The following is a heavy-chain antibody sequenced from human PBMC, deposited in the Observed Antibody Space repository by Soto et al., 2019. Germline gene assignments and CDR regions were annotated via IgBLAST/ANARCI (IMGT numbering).Heavy chain of an antibody. CDR3: ARDGVQLWPRYYFDY. Sequence: VQLVQSGAEVKKPGASVQVSCKTSGYSFSNYSMHWMRQVPGQGLEWMGKINPNGGSTSLAQKLKDAVTLTRDTSTNTVYMELSSLTSEDTAVYYCARDGVQLWPRYYFDYWGQGTLVTVSS. V-gene: IGHV1-46*04. CDR2: INPNGGST. D-gene: IGHD1-1*01. CDR1: GYSFSNYS. J-gene: IGHJ4*02.